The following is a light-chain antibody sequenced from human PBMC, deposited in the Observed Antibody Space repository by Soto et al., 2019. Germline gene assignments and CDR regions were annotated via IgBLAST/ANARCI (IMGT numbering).Light chain of an antibody. CDR2: GSY. CDR3: QQSYSAPWT. V-gene: IGKV1-39*01. Sequence: DIQMAQSPSSLSPSAGDRISITCRASQSISSHVNWYQQKVGKAPRLLIYGSYILHSGVPSRFSGSGSGTDFTLTINYLQPEDSATYYCQQSYSAPWTFGQGTKVEIK. CDR1: QSISSH. J-gene: IGKJ1*01.